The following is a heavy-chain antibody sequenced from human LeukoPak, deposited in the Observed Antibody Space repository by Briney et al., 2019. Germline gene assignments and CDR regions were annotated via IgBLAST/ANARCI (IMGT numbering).Heavy chain of an antibody. D-gene: IGHD1-1*01. CDR3: AAGAQLPIDY. V-gene: IGHV1-24*01. CDR2: FGLEDGER. Sequence: ASVKVSCNVSGYTLTELSMHWVQQAPGKGLEWMGGFGLEDGERVYAQKLQGRLTMTEDTSTDTAYMELSSLRSEDTATYYCAAGAQLPIDYWGQGTLVTVSS. CDR1: GYTLTELS. J-gene: IGHJ4*02.